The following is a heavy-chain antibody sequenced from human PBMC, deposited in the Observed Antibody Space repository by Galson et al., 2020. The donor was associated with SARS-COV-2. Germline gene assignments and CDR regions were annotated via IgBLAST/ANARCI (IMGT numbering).Heavy chain of an antibody. CDR2: IYFDGDT. CDR3: ARAPHYDFRFDP. D-gene: IGHD3-3*01. Sequence: SETLSLTCTVSGGSNENYYWSWIRQPPGKGLEWIGYIYFDGDTYYNPSLKSRVTISLDTSKKQFSLKLTSVTAADTAVYYCARAPHYDFRFDPWGQGTLVTVSS. V-gene: IGHV4-59*01. J-gene: IGHJ5*02. CDR1: GGSNENYY.